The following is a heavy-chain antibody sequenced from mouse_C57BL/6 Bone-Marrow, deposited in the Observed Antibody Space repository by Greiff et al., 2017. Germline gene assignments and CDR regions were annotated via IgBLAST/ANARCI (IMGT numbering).Heavy chain of an antibody. CDR1: GYTFTDYE. J-gene: IGHJ2*01. CDR3: TRSGYYGSSSFY. D-gene: IGHD1-1*01. Sequence: VQLQQSGAELVRPGASVTLSCKASGYTFTDYEMHWVKQTPVHGLAWIGAIDPETGGTAYNQKFKGKAILTADKSSSTAYMELRSLTSEDSAVYYCTRSGYYGSSSFYWGQGTTLTVSS. V-gene: IGHV1-15*01. CDR2: IDPETGGT.